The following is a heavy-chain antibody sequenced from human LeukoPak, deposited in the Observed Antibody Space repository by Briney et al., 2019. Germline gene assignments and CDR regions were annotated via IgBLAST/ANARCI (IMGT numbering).Heavy chain of an antibody. CDR2: IYTSGST. V-gene: IGHV4-61*02. CDR1: GGSISSGDYY. D-gene: IGHD1-26*01. CDR3: ARSASGSYSD. Sequence: PSQTLSLTCTVSGGSISSGDYYWSWIRQPPGKGLEWIGRIYTSGSTNYNPSLKSRVTMSVDTSKNQFSLKLSSVTAADTAVYYCARSASGSYSDWGQGTMVTVSS. J-gene: IGHJ3*01.